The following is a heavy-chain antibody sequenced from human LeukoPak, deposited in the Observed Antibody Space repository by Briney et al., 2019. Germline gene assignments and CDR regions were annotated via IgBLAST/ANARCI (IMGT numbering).Heavy chain of an antibody. CDR3: ARGYSSSPFDY. Sequence: SETLSLTCTVSGGSISSSSYYWGWIRQPPGKGLEWIGSIYYSGSTYYNPSLKSRVTISVDTSKNQFSLKLSSVTAADTAVYYCARGYSSSPFDYWGQGTLVTVSS. V-gene: IGHV4-39*07. CDR2: IYYSGST. J-gene: IGHJ4*02. CDR1: GGSISSSSYY. D-gene: IGHD6-13*01.